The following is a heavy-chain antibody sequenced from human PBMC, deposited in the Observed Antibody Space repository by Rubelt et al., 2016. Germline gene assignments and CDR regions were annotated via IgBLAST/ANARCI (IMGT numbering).Heavy chain of an antibody. D-gene: IGHD2-15*01. CDR3: ARRTSRYCSGGSCYGEYFQH. CDR2: IYYSGST. CDR1: GGSISSGGYA. Sequence: SLTCAVSGGSISSGGYAWSWIRQAPGKGLEWIGYIYYSGSTYYHPSLKTRVTISVETSKNQFSLKLSSVTAADTAVYYCARRTSRYCSGGSCYGEYFQHWGQGTLVTVSS. V-gene: IGHV4-61*08. J-gene: IGHJ1*01.